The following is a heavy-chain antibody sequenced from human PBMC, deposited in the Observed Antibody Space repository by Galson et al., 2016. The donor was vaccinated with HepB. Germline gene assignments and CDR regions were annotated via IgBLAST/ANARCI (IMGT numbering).Heavy chain of an antibody. CDR1: GFIFSNYG. J-gene: IGHJ4*02. V-gene: IGHV3-33*01. CDR3: ATGATGATDY. D-gene: IGHD1-1*01. CDR2: IWYDGSNK. Sequence: SLRLSCAASGFIFSNYGMHWVRQAPGKGLEWVAVIWYDGSNKYYADSVKGRFTISRDNSKNTLYLQMNSLKTEDTAVYYCATGATGATDYWGQGTLVTVSS.